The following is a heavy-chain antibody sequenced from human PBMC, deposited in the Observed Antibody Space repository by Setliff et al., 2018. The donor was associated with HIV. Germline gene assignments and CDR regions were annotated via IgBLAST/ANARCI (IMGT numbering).Heavy chain of an antibody. V-gene: IGHV1-2*06. CDR1: GYTFISND. Sequence: ASVKVSCKASGYTFISNDINWVRQTTGQGLEWMGRINPNSGGTNYAQKFQGRVTMTRDTSISTAYMELSRLRSDDTAVYYCARGKKFLEWLLRENAFDIWGQGTMVTVSS. CDR3: ARGKKFLEWLLRENAFDI. J-gene: IGHJ3*02. D-gene: IGHD3-3*01. CDR2: INPNSGGT.